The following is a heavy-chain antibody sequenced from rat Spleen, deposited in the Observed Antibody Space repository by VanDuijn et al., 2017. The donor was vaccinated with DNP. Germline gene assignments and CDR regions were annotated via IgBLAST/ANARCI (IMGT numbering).Heavy chain of an antibody. V-gene: IGHV5-25*01. CDR3: ARPDY. Sequence: DVQLVVSDGGLVQPGRSLKLSCAASGFTFSDYYMAWVRQAPTKGLEWVANIGTGGSNSYYRGSEKGRFTVSRDNAKSTLYLQMDSLRSEDTATYYCARPDYWGQGVMVTVSS. CDR2: IGTGGSNS. J-gene: IGHJ2*01. CDR1: GFTFSDYY.